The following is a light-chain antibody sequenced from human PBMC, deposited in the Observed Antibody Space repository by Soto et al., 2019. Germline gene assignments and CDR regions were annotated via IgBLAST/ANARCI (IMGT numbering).Light chain of an antibody. CDR3: SSYVGSIGC. CDR2: EVS. J-gene: IGLJ2*01. V-gene: IGLV2-8*01. CDR1: SSDVGGYNY. Sequence: QSALTQPPSASGSPGQSVTISCTGTSSDVGGYNYVSWYQQHPGKAPELMIYEVSKRPSGVPDRFSGSKSGNTASLTVSGLQAEDEADYYCSSYVGSIGCFGGGTKLTVL.